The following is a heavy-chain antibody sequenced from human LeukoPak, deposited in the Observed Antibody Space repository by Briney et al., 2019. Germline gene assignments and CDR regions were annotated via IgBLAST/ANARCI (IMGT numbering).Heavy chain of an antibody. J-gene: IGHJ3*02. CDR2: ISSGSSYI. Sequence: PGGSLRLSCAASGFTFSTDAMNWARQAPGKGLEWVSSISSGSSYIYYADSVKGRFTVSRDNAKHSLYLQMNSLRAEDTAVYYCVRDAKQYYDILTGYYNDAFDIWGQGTMVTVSS. V-gene: IGHV3-21*01. CDR1: GFTFSTDA. CDR3: VRDAKQYYDILTGYYNDAFDI. D-gene: IGHD3-9*01.